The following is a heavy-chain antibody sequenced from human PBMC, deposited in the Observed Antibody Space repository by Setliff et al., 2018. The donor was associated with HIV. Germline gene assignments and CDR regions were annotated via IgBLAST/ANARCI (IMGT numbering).Heavy chain of an antibody. CDR1: GGTFSTYG. CDR2: IIPLFDTS. D-gene: IGHD4-17*01. J-gene: IGHJ4*02. CDR3: GLTTILGGPFDY. Sequence: SVKVSCKASGGTFSTYGLSWVRQAPGQGLEWMGGIIPLFDTSNYAQKFQGRVTITADESTSTAYMELSSLTSEDSAVYYCGLTTILGGPFDYWGQGTLVTVSS. V-gene: IGHV1-69*13.